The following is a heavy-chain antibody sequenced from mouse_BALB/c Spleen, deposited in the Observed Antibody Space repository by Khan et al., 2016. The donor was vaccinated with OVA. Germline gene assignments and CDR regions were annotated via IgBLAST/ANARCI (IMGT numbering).Heavy chain of an antibody. CDR2: ISDGGSYT. CDR1: GFTFSDYY. J-gene: IGHJ3*01. CDR3: ARAGYGGFAY. Sequence: EVELVESGGGLVKPGGSLKLSCAASGFTFSDYYMYWVRQTPEKRLEWVATISDGGSYTYYPDSVKGRFTISRDNANNNLYLQMSSLKSEDTAMYYCARAGYGGFAYWGQGTLVTVSA. V-gene: IGHV5-4*02. D-gene: IGHD1-1*02.